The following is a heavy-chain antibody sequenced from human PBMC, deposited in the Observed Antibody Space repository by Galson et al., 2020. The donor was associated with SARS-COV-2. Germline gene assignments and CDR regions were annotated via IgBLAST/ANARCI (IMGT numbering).Heavy chain of an antibody. J-gene: IGHJ6*02. CDR3: AKDAHGYCSSTSCYAVYYGMDV. CDR2: IKQDESEK. CDR1: GFTFSSYW. Sequence: GGSLRLSCAASGFTFSSYWMSWVRQAPGKGLEWVANIKQDESEKYYVDSVKGRFTISRDNAKNSLYLQMNSLRAEDTAVYYCAKDAHGYCSSTSCYAVYYGMDVWGQGTTVTVSS. D-gene: IGHD2-2*01. V-gene: IGHV3-7*01.